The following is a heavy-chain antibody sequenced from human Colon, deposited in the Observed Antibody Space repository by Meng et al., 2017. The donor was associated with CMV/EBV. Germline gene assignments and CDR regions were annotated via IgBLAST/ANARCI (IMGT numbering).Heavy chain of an antibody. J-gene: IGHJ4*02. CDR3: ARGKTMYGVTYYFDS. CDR2: VYYTGST. CDR1: GGSVKSGSDY. D-gene: IGHD3-10*02. Sequence: SETLSLTCNVSGGSVKSGSDYWSWIRQPPEKGLEWIGHVYYTGSTNYNPSLRGRVTMSMDTSKNQFSLMLNSVTAADTAVYYCARGKTMYGVTYYFDSWGLGTLVTVSS. V-gene: IGHV4-61*01.